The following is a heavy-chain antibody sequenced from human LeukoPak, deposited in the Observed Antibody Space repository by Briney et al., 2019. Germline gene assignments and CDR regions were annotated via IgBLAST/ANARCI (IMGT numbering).Heavy chain of an antibody. V-gene: IGHV3-73*01. CDR3: TTRNTATAHYYYYYGMDV. D-gene: IGHD2-15*01. CDR1: GFTFSGSA. CDR2: IRSKANSYAT. J-gene: IGHJ6*02. Sequence: PGGSLRLSCAASGFTFSGSAMHWVRQASGKGREWVGRIRSKANSYATAYAASVKGRFTISRDDSKNTAYLQMNSLKTEDTAVYYCTTRNTATAHYYYYYGMDVWGQGTTVTVSS.